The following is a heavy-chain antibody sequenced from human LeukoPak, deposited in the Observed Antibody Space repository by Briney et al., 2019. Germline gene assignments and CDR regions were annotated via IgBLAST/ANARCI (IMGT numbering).Heavy chain of an antibody. CDR1: GGTFISYA. Sequence: ASVKVSCKASGGTFISYAISWVRQVPGQGLEWMGGIIPIFGTANYAQKFQGRVTITADESTSTAYMELSSLRSEDTAVYYCARDTTVTPFYYGMDVWGQGTTVTVSS. CDR2: IIPIFGTA. J-gene: IGHJ6*02. D-gene: IGHD4-17*01. V-gene: IGHV1-69*01. CDR3: ARDTTVTPFYYGMDV.